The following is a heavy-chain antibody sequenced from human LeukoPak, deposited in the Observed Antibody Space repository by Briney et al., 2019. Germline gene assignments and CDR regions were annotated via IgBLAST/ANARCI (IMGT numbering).Heavy chain of an antibody. J-gene: IGHJ6*03. D-gene: IGHD3-10*01. V-gene: IGHV4-4*07. CDR2: IYTSGST. Sequence: SETLSLTCTASGGSISSYYWSWIRQPAGKGLEWIGRIYTSGSTNYNPSLKSRVTMSVDTSKNQFSLKLSSVTAADTAVYYCARDSGISWFGGYYYYYMDVWGKGTTVTISS. CDR3: ARDSGISWFGGYYYYYMDV. CDR1: GGSISSYY.